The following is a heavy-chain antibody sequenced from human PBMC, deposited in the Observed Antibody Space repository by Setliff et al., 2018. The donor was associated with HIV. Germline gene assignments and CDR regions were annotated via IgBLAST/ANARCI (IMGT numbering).Heavy chain of an antibody. CDR1: GYTFTSYF. D-gene: IGHD2-2*01. CDR2: IDPNGGAT. V-gene: IGHV1-46*01. Sequence: GASVKVSCKAFGYTFTSYFLHWVRQAPGQGLERLGIIDPNGGATNNAQKLQGRLTVTTDTSTGTLYMELSNLRSDDSAVYYCARAGGGATDQAFDIWGQGTMVTVSS. CDR3: ARAGGGATDQAFDI. J-gene: IGHJ3*02.